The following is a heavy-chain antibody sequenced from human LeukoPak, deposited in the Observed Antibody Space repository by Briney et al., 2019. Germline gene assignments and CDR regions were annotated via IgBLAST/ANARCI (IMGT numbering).Heavy chain of an antibody. Sequence: GGSLRLSCAASGFTFSSYAMSWVRQAPGKGLEWVSVLYSVASTYSADSVKGRFAISRDNSKNTVYLQMSSLRAEDTAVYYCARGTWPNKLFDYWGQGTLVTVSS. CDR1: GFTFSSYA. CDR2: LYSVAST. J-gene: IGHJ4*02. V-gene: IGHV3-66*01. CDR3: ARGTWPNKLFDY. D-gene: IGHD1/OR15-1a*01.